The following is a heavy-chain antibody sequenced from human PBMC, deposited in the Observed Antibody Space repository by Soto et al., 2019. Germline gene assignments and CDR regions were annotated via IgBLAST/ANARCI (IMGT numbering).Heavy chain of an antibody. Sequence: GASVKVSCKASGYTFTSYGISWVRQAPGQGLEWMGWISAYNGNTNYAQKLQGRVTMTTDTSTSTAYMELRSLRSDDTAVYYCARVVVGATTGRYYFDYWGQGTLVTVSS. D-gene: IGHD1-26*01. V-gene: IGHV1-18*01. CDR1: GYTFTSYG. CDR3: ARVVVGATTGRYYFDY. J-gene: IGHJ4*02. CDR2: ISAYNGNT.